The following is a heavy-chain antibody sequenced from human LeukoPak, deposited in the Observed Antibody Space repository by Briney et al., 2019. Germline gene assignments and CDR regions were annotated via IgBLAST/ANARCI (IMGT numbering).Heavy chain of an antibody. Sequence: GGSLRLSCAASGFTFSSYAVSWVRQAPGKGLEWVSAISGSGGSTYYADSVKGRFTISRDNSKNTLYLQMNSLRAEDTAVYYCAKDRAMIVVVMGGDYWGQGTLVTVSS. CDR3: AKDRAMIVVVMGGDY. J-gene: IGHJ4*02. CDR2: ISGSGGST. V-gene: IGHV3-23*01. D-gene: IGHD3-22*01. CDR1: GFTFSSYA.